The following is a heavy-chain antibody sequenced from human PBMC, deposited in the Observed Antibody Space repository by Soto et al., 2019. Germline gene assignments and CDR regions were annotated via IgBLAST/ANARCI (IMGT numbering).Heavy chain of an antibody. D-gene: IGHD6-6*01. CDR3: ARGGRIAARAYDY. V-gene: IGHV4-59*01. J-gene: IGHJ4*02. CDR2: IYYSGST. Sequence: QVQLQESGPGLVKPSETLSLTCTVSGGSISSYYWSWIRQPPGKGLEWIGYIYYSGSTTYYPSLKSRVTISVDTSKNQFSLKLSSVTAADTAVYYCARGGRIAARAYDYWGQGTLVTVSS. CDR1: GGSISSYY.